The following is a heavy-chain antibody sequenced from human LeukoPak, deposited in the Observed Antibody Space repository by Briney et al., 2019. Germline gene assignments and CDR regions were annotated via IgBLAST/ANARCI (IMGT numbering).Heavy chain of an antibody. CDR2: INHSGST. CDR1: GGSFSGYY. D-gene: IGHD4-17*01. J-gene: IGHJ4*02. Sequence: SETLSLTCAVYGGSFSGYYWSWIRQPPGKGLEWIGEINHSGSTNYNPSLKSRVTISVDTSKNQFSLKLSSVTAADTAVYYCARIPVGDYVTAGDYWAREPWSPSPQ. V-gene: IGHV4-34*01. CDR3: ARIPVGDYVTAGDY.